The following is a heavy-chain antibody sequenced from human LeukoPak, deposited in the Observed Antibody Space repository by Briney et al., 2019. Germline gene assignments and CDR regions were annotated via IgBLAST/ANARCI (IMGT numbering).Heavy chain of an antibody. CDR3: ARGLLVGGYGLFDY. CDR1: GYTFTDYY. D-gene: IGHD5-12*01. V-gene: IGHV1-2*02. Sequence: ASVKVSCKASGYTFTDYYIHWVRQAPGVGLEWMGWMNPNSGGTNYAQKFQGRVTMTRDTSISTAYMELSTLRSDDTAVYYCARGLLVGGYGLFDYWGQGTLVTVSS. CDR2: MNPNSGGT. J-gene: IGHJ4*02.